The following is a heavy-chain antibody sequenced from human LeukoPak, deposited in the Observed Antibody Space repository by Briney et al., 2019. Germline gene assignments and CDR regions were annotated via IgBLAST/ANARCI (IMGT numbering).Heavy chain of an antibody. CDR2: IYYNGNT. CDR1: DGSINSYY. Sequence: PSETLSLTCSVSDGSINSYYWNWIRRPPGKGLEWIGYIYYNGNTNYSPSFKSRVTMSVDTSKNLFSLKVSSVTAADTAVYYCARGRSNYYGMDVWGQGTTVTVSS. CDR3: ARGRSNYYGMDV. J-gene: IGHJ6*02. V-gene: IGHV4-59*01. D-gene: IGHD1-26*01.